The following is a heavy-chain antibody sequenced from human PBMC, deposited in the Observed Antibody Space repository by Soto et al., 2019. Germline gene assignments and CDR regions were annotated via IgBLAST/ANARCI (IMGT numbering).Heavy chain of an antibody. D-gene: IGHD3-3*01. Sequence: GGSLRLSCAASGFTFNNYAMSWVRQAQGKGLEWVSYISSSTTSIFYADSVKGRFTISRDNAKNSLFLQVNSLRDEDTAVYYCARERRFGVVIPPAAYYGMDVWGQGTTVTVSS. CDR1: GFTFNNYA. CDR3: ARERRFGVVIPPAAYYGMDV. V-gene: IGHV3-48*02. J-gene: IGHJ6*02. CDR2: ISSSTTSI.